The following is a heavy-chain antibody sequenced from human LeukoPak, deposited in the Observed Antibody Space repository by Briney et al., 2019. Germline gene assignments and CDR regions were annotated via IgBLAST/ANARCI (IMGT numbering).Heavy chain of an antibody. J-gene: IGHJ4*02. CDR2: ISGSGGST. D-gene: IGHD1-1*01. CDR3: AKXRGNWNXEFDY. CDR1: GFTFSSYA. V-gene: IGHV3-23*01. Sequence: GGSLRLSCAASGFTFSSYAMTWVRQAPGKGLEWVSTISGSGGSTYYAASVKGRFTISRDNSKNTLYLQMNSLRAEDTAVYYCAKXRGNWNXEFDYWGQETLVTVSS.